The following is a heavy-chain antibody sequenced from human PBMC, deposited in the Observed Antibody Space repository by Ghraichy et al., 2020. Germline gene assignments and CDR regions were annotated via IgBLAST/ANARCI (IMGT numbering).Heavy chain of an antibody. D-gene: IGHD5-18*01. V-gene: IGHV3-23*01. CDR1: GFTLSSYP. Sequence: GGSLRLSCAASGFTLSSYPMSWVRQAPGKGLEWVSAISGSGSSAYYADSVKGRFTISRDNSKNTLYLQMNSLRGEDTAVYYCAKDSGYSYGHGLSFVDYWGQGTLVTVSS. J-gene: IGHJ4*02. CDR2: ISGSGSSA. CDR3: AKDSGYSYGHGLSFVDY.